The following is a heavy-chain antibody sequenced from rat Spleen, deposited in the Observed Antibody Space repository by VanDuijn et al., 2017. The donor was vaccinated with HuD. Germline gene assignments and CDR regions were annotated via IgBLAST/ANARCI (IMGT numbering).Heavy chain of an antibody. J-gene: IGHJ2*01. CDR2: ISYDGSST. CDR1: GFTFSDYN. CDR3: TREGNSGYDY. V-gene: IGHV5-7*01. Sequence: EVQLVESGGGLVQPGRSLKLSCAASGFTFSDYNMAWVRQAPTKGLEWVATISYDGSSTYYRDSVKGRFTISRDNAQNTLYLQMNSLRSEDTATYYCTREGNSGYDYWGQGVMVTVSS. D-gene: IGHD4-3*01.